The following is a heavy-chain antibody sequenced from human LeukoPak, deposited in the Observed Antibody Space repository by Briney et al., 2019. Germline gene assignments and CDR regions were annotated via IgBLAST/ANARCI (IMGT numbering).Heavy chain of an antibody. D-gene: IGHD6-13*01. CDR2: IYTSGST. J-gene: IGHJ2*01. Sequence: SETLSLTCTVSGGSISSGSYYWSWIRQPAGKGLEWIGRIYTSGSTNYNPSLKSRVTISVDTSKNQFSLKLSSVTAADTAVYYCASHIAAAGKLLFKGTNWYFDLWGRGTLVTVSS. V-gene: IGHV4-61*02. CDR3: ASHIAAAGKLLFKGTNWYFDL. CDR1: GGSISSGSYY.